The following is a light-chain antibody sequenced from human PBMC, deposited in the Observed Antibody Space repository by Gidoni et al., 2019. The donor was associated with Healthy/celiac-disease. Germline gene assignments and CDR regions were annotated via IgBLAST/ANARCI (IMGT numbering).Light chain of an antibody. Sequence: IVLTQSPATLSLSPGERATLSCRASQSVSSYLAWYQQKPGQAPRRLIYDASKRATGIPARCSGRGSGTDFTLTISSLEPEDVAVYYCQQRSNWPLEFGEXTKVEIK. CDR1: QSVSSY. J-gene: IGKJ1*01. V-gene: IGKV3-11*01. CDR2: DAS. CDR3: QQRSNWPLE.